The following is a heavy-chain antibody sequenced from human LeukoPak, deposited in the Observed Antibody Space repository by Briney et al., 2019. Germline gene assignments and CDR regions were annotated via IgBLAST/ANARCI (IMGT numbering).Heavy chain of an antibody. D-gene: IGHD3-22*01. CDR3: ASLPVYYDSSGAPDY. CDR2: IYYSGST. V-gene: IGHV4-38-2*02. CDR1: GYSISSGYF. Sequence: SETLSLTCSVSGYSISSGYFWRWIRQPPGKGLEWIGSIYYSGSTYYNPSLKSRVTISVDTSKNQFSLKLSSVTAADTAVYYCASLPVYYDSSGAPDYWGQGTLVTVSS. J-gene: IGHJ4*02.